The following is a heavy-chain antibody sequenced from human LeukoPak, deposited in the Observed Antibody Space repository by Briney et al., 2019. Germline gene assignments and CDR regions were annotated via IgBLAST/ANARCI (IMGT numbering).Heavy chain of an antibody. V-gene: IGHV4-39*01. D-gene: IGHD5-18*01. CDR1: GGSISSSSYY. CDR2: IYYSGST. Sequence: SETLSLTCTVSGGSISSSSYYWGWIRQPPGKGLEWIGSIYYSGSTYYNPSLKSRVTISVNTSKNQFSLKLSSVTAADTAVYYCASSDTAMVTIWFDPWGQGTLVTVSS. CDR3: ASSDTAMVTIWFDP. J-gene: IGHJ5*02.